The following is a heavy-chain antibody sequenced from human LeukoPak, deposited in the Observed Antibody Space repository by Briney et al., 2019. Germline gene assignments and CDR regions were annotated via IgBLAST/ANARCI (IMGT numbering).Heavy chain of an antibody. CDR1: GGTFSSYA. CDR3: ARTLHCSSTSCYRVPFDY. V-gene: IGHV1-69*13. J-gene: IGHJ4*02. D-gene: IGHD2-2*01. Sequence: SVKVSCKASGGTFSSYAISWVRQAPGQGLEWMGGIIPIFGTANYAQKFQGRVTITADESTSTAYMELSSLRSEDTAVYYCARTLHCSSTSCYRVPFDYWGQGTLVTVSS. CDR2: IIPIFGTA.